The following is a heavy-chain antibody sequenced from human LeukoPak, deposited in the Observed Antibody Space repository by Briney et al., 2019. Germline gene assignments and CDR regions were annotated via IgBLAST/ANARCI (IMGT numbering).Heavy chain of an antibody. J-gene: IGHJ4*02. CDR2: IYYSGTT. D-gene: IGHD2-2*01. CDR1: GGSISSSNYY. CDR3: AKAYCSSASCAKLGYFDF. Sequence: PSETLSLTCTVSGGSISSSNYYWGWIRQPPGKGLEWIGTIYYSGTTYYNPSLKSRVTISVDTSRNQFSLKLSSVTAADTAVYYCAKAYCSSASCAKLGYFDFRGQGTLVSASS. V-gene: IGHV4-39*01.